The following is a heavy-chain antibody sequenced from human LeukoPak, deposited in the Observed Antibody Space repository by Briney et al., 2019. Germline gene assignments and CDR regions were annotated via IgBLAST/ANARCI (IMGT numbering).Heavy chain of an antibody. V-gene: IGHV1-8*01. D-gene: IGHD3-16*01. CDR3: ARGPSYVVTFGGVINWFDP. CDR1: GYTFTSYD. Sequence: GASVKVSCKVSGYTFTSYDINWVRQATGQGLEWMGWMNPNSGNTGYAQKFQGRVTMTRNTSISTAYMELSSLRSEDTAVYYCARGPSYVVTFGGVINWFDPWGQGTLVTVSS. CDR2: MNPNSGNT. J-gene: IGHJ5*02.